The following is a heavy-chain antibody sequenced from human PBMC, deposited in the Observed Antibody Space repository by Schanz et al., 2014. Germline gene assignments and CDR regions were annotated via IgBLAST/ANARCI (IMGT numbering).Heavy chain of an antibody. V-gene: IGHV1-46*03. CDR1: GYTFTTYY. J-gene: IGHJ4*02. CDR3: ARDGEAAAGCDY. D-gene: IGHD6-13*01. Sequence: QVQLVQSGAEVKKPGVSVKVSCKASGYTFTTYYIHWVRQAPGQGLEWMGKINPSGGSTSYAQKFQGRVTMARDTSTSKVYMELSSLRSEDTAVYYCARDGEAAAGCDYWGQGTLVTVSS. CDR2: INPSGGST.